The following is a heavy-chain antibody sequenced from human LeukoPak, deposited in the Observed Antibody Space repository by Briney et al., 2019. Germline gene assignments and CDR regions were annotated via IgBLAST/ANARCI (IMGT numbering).Heavy chain of an antibody. CDR1: GGSFSGYY. CDR3: ARRYSGYDYDY. D-gene: IGHD5-12*01. J-gene: IGHJ4*02. Sequence: SETLSLTCAVYGGSFSGYYWSWIRQPPGKGLEWIGEINHSGSTNCNPSLKSRVTISVDTSKNQFSLKLSSVTAADTAVYYCARRYSGYDYDYWGQGTLVTVSS. V-gene: IGHV4-34*01. CDR2: INHSGST.